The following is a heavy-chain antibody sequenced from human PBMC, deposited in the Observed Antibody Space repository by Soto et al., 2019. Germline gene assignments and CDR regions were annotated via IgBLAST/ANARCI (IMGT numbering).Heavy chain of an antibody. V-gene: IGHV3-23*01. CDR2: SSATGSGT. CDR1: GFTFSSYG. J-gene: IGHJ4*02. Sequence: HPGGSLRLSCAVSGFTFSSYGMTWVRQAPGKGLEWISFSSATGSGTYYADSVKGRFTISRDNSKNTLYLQMTSLRADDTAVYYCEKDRREGGNYGFYSDFWGQGALVTVSS. D-gene: IGHD1-7*01. CDR3: EKDRREGGNYGFYSDF.